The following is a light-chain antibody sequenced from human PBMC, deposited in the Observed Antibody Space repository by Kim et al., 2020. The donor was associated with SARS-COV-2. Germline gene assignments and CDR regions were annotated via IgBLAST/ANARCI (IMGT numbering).Light chain of an antibody. J-gene: IGKJ2*01. Sequence: DIQMTQSPSSLSASVGDRVTITCRASQSISSYLNWYQQKPGKPPKLLIYAASSLQSGVPSRFSGSGSGTDFTLTISSLQPEDFATYYCQQSYSTPQTFGQGTKLEI. CDR3: QQSYSTPQT. CDR1: QSISSY. V-gene: IGKV1-39*01. CDR2: AAS.